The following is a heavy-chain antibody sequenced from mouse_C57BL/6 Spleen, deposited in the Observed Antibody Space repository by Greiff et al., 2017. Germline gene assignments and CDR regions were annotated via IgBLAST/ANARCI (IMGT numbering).Heavy chain of an antibody. V-gene: IGHV1-9*01. CDR2: ILPGSGST. CDR3: ARGCGNYGGYAMDY. CDR1: GYTFTGYW. D-gene: IGHD2-1*01. Sequence: VQLQQSGAELMKPGASVKLSCKATGYTFTGYWIEWVKQRPGHGLEWIGEILPGSGSTNYNQKFKGKATLTVDQSSSTAYMQLNSLTSEDSAVYYCARGCGNYGGYAMDYWGQGTSVTVSS. J-gene: IGHJ4*01.